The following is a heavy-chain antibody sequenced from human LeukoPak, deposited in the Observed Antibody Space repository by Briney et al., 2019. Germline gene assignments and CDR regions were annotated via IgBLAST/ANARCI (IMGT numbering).Heavy chain of an antibody. CDR1: GFTFSSYA. CDR2: ISSNGGST. J-gene: IGHJ4*02. Sequence: GGSLRLSCAASGFTFSSYAMHWVRQAPGKGLEYVSAISSNGGSTYYANSVKGRFTISRDNSKNTLYLQMGSLRAEDMAVYYCARGAGGYNIFDYWGQGTLVTVSS. D-gene: IGHD5-24*01. V-gene: IGHV3-64*01. CDR3: ARGAGGYNIFDY.